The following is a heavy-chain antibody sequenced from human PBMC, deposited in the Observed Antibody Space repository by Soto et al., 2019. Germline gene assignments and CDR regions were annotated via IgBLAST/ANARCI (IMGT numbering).Heavy chain of an antibody. CDR2: IDPRDSYT. CDR1: GYSFTSYW. J-gene: IGHJ4*02. Sequence: PGESLKISCKGSGYSFTSYWISWVRQMPGKGLEWMGRIDPRDSYTNNSPSFQGHVTISADKSISTAYLQWSSLKASDTAMYYCARHAAWMAHFEYWGQGTLVTVSS. D-gene: IGHD2-2*01. V-gene: IGHV5-10-1*01. CDR3: ARHAAWMAHFEY.